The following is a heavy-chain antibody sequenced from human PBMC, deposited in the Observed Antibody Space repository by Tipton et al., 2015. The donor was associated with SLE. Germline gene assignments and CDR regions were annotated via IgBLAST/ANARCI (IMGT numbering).Heavy chain of an antibody. CDR1: GGPISRNY. CDR3: ARLREELRWNSGTERPIAVDS. V-gene: IGHV4-59*08. Sequence: TLSLTCNVSGGPISRNYWSWIRQPPGKGLEWMGYVYDSWTTNYNPSLEGRVTMSVDTSRNQFSLKLTSVTAADTAVYYCARLREELRWNSGTERPIAVDSWGQGTLVTVSS. J-gene: IGHJ4*02. D-gene: IGHD5-12*01. CDR2: VYDSWTT.